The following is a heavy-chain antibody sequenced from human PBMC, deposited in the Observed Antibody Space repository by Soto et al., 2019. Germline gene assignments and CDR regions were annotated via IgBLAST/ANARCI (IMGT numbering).Heavy chain of an antibody. Sequence: QVQLVESGGGVVQPGRSLRLSCAASGFTFSSYAMNWVRQAPGKGLEWVALISYDGSSTYYADSVKGRFTISRDGSKNTLFLQINSLGAADTAVYYCGRCTSTSCHLGSDYWGQGTLVTVSS. CDR3: GRCTSTSCHLGSDY. CDR2: ISYDGSST. V-gene: IGHV3-30-3*01. D-gene: IGHD2-2*01. CDR1: GFTFSSYA. J-gene: IGHJ4*02.